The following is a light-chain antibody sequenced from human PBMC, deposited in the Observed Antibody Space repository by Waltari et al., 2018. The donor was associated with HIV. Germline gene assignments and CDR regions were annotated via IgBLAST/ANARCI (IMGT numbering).Light chain of an antibody. CDR1: ALPKKF. V-gene: IGLV3-10*01. CDR3: YSTDNRVTHIRV. J-gene: IGLJ2*01. Sequence: SYELTQPTSVSVSPGQTARITCSGDALPKKFAYWYQQKSGQAPVLVIYEDSTRPSGIPQRFSGSSSGTRATLTISGAQVADEADYYCYSTDNRVTHIRVFGGGTKLTVL. CDR2: EDS.